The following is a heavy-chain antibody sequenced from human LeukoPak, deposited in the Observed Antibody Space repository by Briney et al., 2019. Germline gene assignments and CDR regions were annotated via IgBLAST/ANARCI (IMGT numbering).Heavy chain of an antibody. V-gene: IGHV3-23*01. Sequence: PSETLSLTCTVSGGSISSYYWSWVRQAPGKGLEWVSAVSGSGGSTYYGDSVKGRFTISRDNSKNTLYLQMDSLRADDTAVYYCAKDRWGSGGDAFDIWGQGTMVTVSS. J-gene: IGHJ3*02. CDR3: AKDRWGSGGDAFDI. D-gene: IGHD2-15*01. CDR2: VSGSGGST. CDR1: GGSISSYY.